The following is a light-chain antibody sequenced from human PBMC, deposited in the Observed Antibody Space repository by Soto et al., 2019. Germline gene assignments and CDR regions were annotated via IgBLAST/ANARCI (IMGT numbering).Light chain of an antibody. CDR3: QPRGNWPLT. J-gene: IGKJ4*01. V-gene: IGKV3-11*01. CDR1: ESVRSN. CDR2: DAS. Sequence: EIVMTQSLATLSVSPGERATLSCRASESVRSNLAWYQHKPGQAPRLLIYDASNRATGIPARFSGSGSGTDFTLTISSLKPEDFAVYYCQPRGNWPLTFGGRSKVDI.